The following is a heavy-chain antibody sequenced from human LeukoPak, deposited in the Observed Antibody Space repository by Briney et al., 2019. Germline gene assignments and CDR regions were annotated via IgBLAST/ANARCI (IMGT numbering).Heavy chain of an antibody. Sequence: SGGSLRLSCAASRYTFSSYAMSWVLQAQGKGLEWASGISGSGGSTYYVDSVKGRFTIARDNSKNTLYLQMNSLRAEDTAVYYCVKSPLSLGYCSGGSCHYFDYWGQGTLVTVSS. CDR1: RYTFSSYA. D-gene: IGHD2-15*01. CDR2: ISGSGGST. CDR3: VKSPLSLGYCSGGSCHYFDY. J-gene: IGHJ4*02. V-gene: IGHV3-23*01.